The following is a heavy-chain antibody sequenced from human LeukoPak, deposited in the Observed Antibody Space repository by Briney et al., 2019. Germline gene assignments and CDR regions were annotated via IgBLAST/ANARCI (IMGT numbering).Heavy chain of an antibody. CDR2: IIPVLGTT. V-gene: IGHV1-69*13. Sequence: SVKVSCKASGGTFSSYAISWVRQAPGQGLEWMGGIIPVLGTTNYAQTFQNKVTITADESTSTTYMELSSLTSEDTAVYYCATSGGDYYYYSLDVWGKGTPVTISS. CDR1: GGTFSSYA. D-gene: IGHD3-10*01. CDR3: ATSGGDYYYYSLDV. J-gene: IGHJ6*03.